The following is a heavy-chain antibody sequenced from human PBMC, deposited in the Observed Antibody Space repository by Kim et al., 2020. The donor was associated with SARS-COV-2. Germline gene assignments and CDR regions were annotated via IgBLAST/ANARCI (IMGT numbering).Heavy chain of an antibody. CDR2: IIPILGIA. CDR3: ARDPLAAGWPNLSTKTD. CDR1: GGTFSSYA. D-gene: IGHD6-13*01. Sequence: SVKVSCKASGGTFSSYAISWVRQAPGQGLEWMGRIIPILGIANYAQKFQGRVTITADKSTSTAYMELSSLRSEDTAVYYCARDPLAAGWPNLSTKTDWGQGTLVTVSS. V-gene: IGHV1-69*04. J-gene: IGHJ4*02.